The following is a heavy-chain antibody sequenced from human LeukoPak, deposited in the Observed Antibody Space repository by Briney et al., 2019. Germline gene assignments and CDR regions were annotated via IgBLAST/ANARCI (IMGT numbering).Heavy chain of an antibody. CDR2: IDHSGRT. CDR3: ARKSIVTAGRKPYDF. CDR1: GGSFSGYY. J-gene: IGHJ4*02. D-gene: IGHD6-13*01. Sequence: SETLSLTCAVYGGSFSGYYWSWIRQPPGKGLGWIGEIDHSGRTNSNASLKSRVTISVDMSKNQFSLRLSSVTAADTAVYYCARKSIVTAGRKPYDFWDQGTLVTVSP. V-gene: IGHV4-34*01.